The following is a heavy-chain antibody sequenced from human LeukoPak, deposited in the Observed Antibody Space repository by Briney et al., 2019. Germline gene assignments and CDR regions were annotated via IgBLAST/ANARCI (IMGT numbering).Heavy chain of an antibody. V-gene: IGHV3-21*01. CDR2: ISSSSSYI. Sequence: GGSLSLSCAASGFTFSSYSMNWVRQAPGKGLEWVSSISSSSSYIYYADSVKGRFTISRDNAKNSLYLQMNSLRAEDTAAYYCARDESGYDYSLFDYWGQGTLVTVSS. CDR1: GFTFSSYS. CDR3: ARDESGYDYSLFDY. D-gene: IGHD5-12*01. J-gene: IGHJ4*02.